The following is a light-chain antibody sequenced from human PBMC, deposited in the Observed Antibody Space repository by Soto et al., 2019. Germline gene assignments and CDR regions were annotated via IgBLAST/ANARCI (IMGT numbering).Light chain of an antibody. Sequence: QSVLTQPPSASGARGQSVTISCTGTSSDVGGYNYVSWYQQHPGKAPKLMIYEVSKRPSGVPDRFSGSKSGNTASLTVSGLQAEDEADYYCSSYAGNKNVFGTGTKVTVL. CDR1: SSDVGGYNY. J-gene: IGLJ1*01. V-gene: IGLV2-8*01. CDR3: SSYAGNKNV. CDR2: EVS.